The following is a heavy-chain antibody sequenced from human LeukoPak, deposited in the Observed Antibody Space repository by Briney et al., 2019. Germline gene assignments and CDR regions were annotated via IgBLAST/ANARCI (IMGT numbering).Heavy chain of an antibody. CDR2: IRYSGST. D-gene: IGHD2-15*01. J-gene: IGHJ4*02. CDR1: GGSISSSNYY. Sequence: PSETLSLTCTVSGGSISSSNYYWGWIRQPPGKGLVYIGSIRYSGSTYYNPSLKSRVTISVDTSENQFSLKLNSVTAADTAVYYCARGSPYHSWGQGTLVTVSS. V-gene: IGHV4-39*01. CDR3: ARGSPYHS.